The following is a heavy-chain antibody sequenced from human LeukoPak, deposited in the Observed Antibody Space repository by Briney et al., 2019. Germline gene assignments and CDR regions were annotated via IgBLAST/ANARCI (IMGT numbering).Heavy chain of an antibody. CDR2: LYTSGGT. CDR1: GVSISSYY. CDR3: ARGRLSYYDSYGYYEQGAFDI. Sequence: ASETLSLTCTVSGVSISSYYWTWVRQPAGKGLEWIGRLYTSGGTNYNPSLKSRVTMSVDTSKNQFSLSLTSVTAADTAVYYCARGRLSYYDSYGYYEQGAFDIWGQGTMVTVSS. J-gene: IGHJ3*02. D-gene: IGHD3-22*01. V-gene: IGHV4-4*07.